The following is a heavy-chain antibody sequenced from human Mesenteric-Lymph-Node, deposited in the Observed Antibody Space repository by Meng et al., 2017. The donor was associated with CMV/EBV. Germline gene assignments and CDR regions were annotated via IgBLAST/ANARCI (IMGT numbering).Heavy chain of an antibody. J-gene: IGHJ4*02. D-gene: IGHD6-6*01. V-gene: IGHV1-2*02. CDR1: GYTFTGYY. Sequence: ASVKVSCKASGYTFTGYYMHWVRQAPGQGLEWMGWINPNSGGTNYAQKFQGRVTMTRDTSISTAYMELSRLRSDDTAVYYCARDRVLRGSSPLYFDYWGQGTLVTVSS. CDR3: ARDRVLRGSSPLYFDY. CDR2: INPNSGGT.